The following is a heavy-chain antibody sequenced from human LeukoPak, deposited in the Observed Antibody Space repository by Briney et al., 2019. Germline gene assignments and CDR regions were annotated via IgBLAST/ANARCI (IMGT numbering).Heavy chain of an antibody. CDR1: GFTFTSSA. CDR3: AAGQTTVTTSYYYYYGMDV. Sequence: GTSVKVSCKASGFTFTSSAMQWVRQARGQRLEWIGWIVVGSGNTNYAQKFQERVTITRDMSTSTAYMELSSLRSEDTAVYYCAAGQTTVTTSYYYYYGMDVWGQGTTVTVSS. V-gene: IGHV1-58*02. J-gene: IGHJ6*02. CDR2: IVVGSGNT. D-gene: IGHD4-17*01.